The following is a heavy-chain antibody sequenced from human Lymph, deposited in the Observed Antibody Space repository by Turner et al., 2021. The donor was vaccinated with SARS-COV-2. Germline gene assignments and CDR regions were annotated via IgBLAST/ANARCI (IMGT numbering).Heavy chain of an antibody. CDR3: ARRHSGNYDAFDI. CDR2: INPILGIA. D-gene: IGHD1-26*01. CDR1: GGTFSTYV. Sequence: QVQLVQSGAEVKTPGSSVKLSCKASGGTFSTYVISWVRQAPGQGLEWMGGINPILGIANYAQKFQGRVTITADKSTSTAYMELSSLRSEDTAVYHCARRHSGNYDAFDIWGQGTMVTVSS. J-gene: IGHJ3*02. V-gene: IGHV1-69*10.